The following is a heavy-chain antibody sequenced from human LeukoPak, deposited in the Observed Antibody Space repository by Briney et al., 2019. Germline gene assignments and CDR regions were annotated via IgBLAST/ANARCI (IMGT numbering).Heavy chain of an antibody. CDR1: GFTFRSYA. V-gene: IGHV3-23*01. Sequence: GGSLRLSCAASGFTFRSYAMSWVRQAPGKGLEWVSAISGSGGSTYYADSVKGRFTISRDNSKNTLYLQMNSLRAEDTAVYYCARDLDPRGLSYSSSWDEDYYYYYGMDVWGQGTTVTVSS. CDR3: ARDLDPRGLSYSSSWDEDYYYYYGMDV. D-gene: IGHD6-13*01. CDR2: ISGSGGST. J-gene: IGHJ6*02.